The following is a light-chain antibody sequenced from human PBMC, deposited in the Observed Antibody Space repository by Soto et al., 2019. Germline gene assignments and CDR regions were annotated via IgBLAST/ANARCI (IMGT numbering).Light chain of an antibody. CDR3: QQYETFFRT. CDR2: AAS. Sequence: DIPMTQSPSSLSASVGDRVTITCQASQDINKNLIWYQQKPGKAPKLLIHAASSLERGVPSRFRGSGSGTQFALTITRLQPDDLATYYCQQYETFFRTFGQGTKVEI. V-gene: IGKV1-33*01. CDR1: QDINKN. J-gene: IGKJ1*01.